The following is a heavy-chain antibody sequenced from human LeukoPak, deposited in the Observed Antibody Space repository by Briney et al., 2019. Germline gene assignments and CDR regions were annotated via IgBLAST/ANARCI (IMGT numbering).Heavy chain of an antibody. D-gene: IGHD2-8*01. Sequence: EASVKVSCKASGYTFTGYYMHWVRQAPGQGLEWMGWINPNSGGTNYAQKFQGRVTMTRDTSISTAYMELSRLRSDDTAVYYCARAYCTNGVCYTPGAFDIWGQGTMVTVSS. CDR3: ARAYCTNGVCYTPGAFDI. V-gene: IGHV1-2*02. CDR2: INPNSGGT. CDR1: GYTFTGYY. J-gene: IGHJ3*02.